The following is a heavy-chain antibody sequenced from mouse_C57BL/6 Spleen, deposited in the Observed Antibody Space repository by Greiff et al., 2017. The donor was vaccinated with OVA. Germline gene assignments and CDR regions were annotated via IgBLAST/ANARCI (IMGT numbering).Heavy chain of an antibody. V-gene: IGHV2-2*01. CDR1: GFSLTSYG. J-gene: IGHJ4*01. D-gene: IGHD2-4*01. CDR3: ARKGTLYYDRPSAMDY. CDR2: IWSGGST. Sequence: QVQLKESGPGLVQPSQSLSITCTVSGFSLTSYGVHWVRQSPGKGLEWLGVIWSGGSTDYNAAFISRLSISKDNSKSQVFFKMNSLQADDTAIYYCARKGTLYYDRPSAMDYWGQGTSVTVSS.